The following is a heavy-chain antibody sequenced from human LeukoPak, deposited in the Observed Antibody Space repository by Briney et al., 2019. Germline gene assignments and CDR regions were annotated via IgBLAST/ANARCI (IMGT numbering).Heavy chain of an antibody. J-gene: IGHJ4*02. V-gene: IGHV4-4*02. D-gene: IGHD5-18*01. CDR2: ISHSGST. CDR1: GFTVSIYA. CDR3: ARDRDSYGSYYFDY. Sequence: SLRLSCAVSGFTVSIYAIHWVRQSPGKGLEWVGQISHSGSTNYTPSLQSRVTISVDKSKKQFSLKLSSVTAADTAVYYCARDRDSYGSYYFDYWGQGTLVTVSS.